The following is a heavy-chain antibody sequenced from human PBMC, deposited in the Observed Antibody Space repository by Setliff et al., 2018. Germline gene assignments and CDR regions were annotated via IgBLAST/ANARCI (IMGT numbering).Heavy chain of an antibody. V-gene: IGHV4-34*01. CDR1: GGSISSYY. CDR3: ARRYNFWSGYFDY. Sequence: SETLSLTCTVSGGSISSYYWSWIRQPPGKGLEWIGEINHSGSTNYNPSLKSRVTISVDTSKNQFSLELSSVTAADTAVYYCARRYNFWSGYFDYWGQGTLVTVSS. CDR2: INHSGST. J-gene: IGHJ4*02. D-gene: IGHD3-3*01.